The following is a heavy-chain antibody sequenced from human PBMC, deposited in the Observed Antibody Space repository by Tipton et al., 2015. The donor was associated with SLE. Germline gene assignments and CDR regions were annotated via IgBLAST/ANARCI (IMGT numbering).Heavy chain of an antibody. V-gene: IGHV4-61*02. CDR1: GDSISSDNYF. CDR2: IYSIGST. CDR3: ASATYHSASGTYIFDH. J-gene: IGHJ4*02. D-gene: IGHD3-10*01. Sequence: TLSLTCTVSGDSISSDNYFWSWVRQPAGKGLEWIGRIYSIGSTDYNPSLESRVTISLDKSKDQISLKLNSVTAADAAVYYCASATYHSASGTYIFDHWGQGMLVTVSS.